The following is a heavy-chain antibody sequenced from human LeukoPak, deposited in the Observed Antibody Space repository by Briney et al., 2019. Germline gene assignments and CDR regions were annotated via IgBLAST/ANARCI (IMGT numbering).Heavy chain of an antibody. Sequence: ASVKVSCKASGGTFSSYAISWVRQAPGQGLEWMGIINPSGGSTSYAQKFQGRVTMTRDTSTSTVYMELSSLRSEDTAVYYCARDYSSGWYSPAGWFDPWGQGTLVTVSS. D-gene: IGHD6-19*01. CDR1: GGTFSSYA. J-gene: IGHJ5*02. V-gene: IGHV1-46*01. CDR2: INPSGGST. CDR3: ARDYSSGWYSPAGWFDP.